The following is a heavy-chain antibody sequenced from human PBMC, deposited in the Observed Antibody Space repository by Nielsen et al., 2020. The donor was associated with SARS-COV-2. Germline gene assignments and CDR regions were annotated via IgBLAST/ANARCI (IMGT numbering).Heavy chain of an antibody. Sequence: VRQAPGKGLEWVSAISGSGGSTYYADSVKGRFTISGDNSKNTLYLQMNSLRAEDTAVYYCAKTLYSGYDLYSGWTLTDYWGQGTLVTVSS. CDR3: AKTLYSGYDLYSGWTLTDY. V-gene: IGHV3-23*01. D-gene: IGHD5-12*01. CDR2: ISGSGGST. J-gene: IGHJ4*02.